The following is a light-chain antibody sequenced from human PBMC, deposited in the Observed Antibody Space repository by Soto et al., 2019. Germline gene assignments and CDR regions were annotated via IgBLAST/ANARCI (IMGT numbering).Light chain of an antibody. CDR1: SRDVGGYNY. V-gene: IGLV2-11*01. CDR2: DVT. CDR3: CSYGGSSAFNI. Sequence: QSALTQPRSVSGSPGQSVTISCTGTSRDVGGYNYVSWYQQHPGKAPKLLIYDVTKRPSGVPDRFSASKSDNTASLTISGLQAEDEADYYCCSYGGSSAFNIFGGGTTLTGL. J-gene: IGLJ2*01.